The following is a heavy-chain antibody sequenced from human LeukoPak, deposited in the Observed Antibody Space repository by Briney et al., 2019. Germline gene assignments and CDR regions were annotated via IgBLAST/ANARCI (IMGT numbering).Heavy chain of an antibody. D-gene: IGHD3-10*01. CDR3: ATWLGATINY. V-gene: IGHV3-73*01. CDR2: IRNKPNNHAT. Sequence: PGGSLRLSCAASGFTFSDPSTHWVRQASRKGLEWVGHIRNKPNNHATAYPASVKGRFTISRDDSKSTAYLQMSSLKTEDTAVYYCATWLGATINYWGQGTLVTVSS. CDR1: GFTFSDPS. J-gene: IGHJ4*02.